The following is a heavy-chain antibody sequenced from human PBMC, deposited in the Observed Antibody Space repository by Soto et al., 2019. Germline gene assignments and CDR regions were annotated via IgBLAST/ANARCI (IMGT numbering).Heavy chain of an antibody. CDR3: ARGFYYYGSGSYYLMDV. V-gene: IGHV1-69*13. J-gene: IGHJ6*02. CDR1: GGTFSSYA. CDR2: IIPIFGTA. D-gene: IGHD3-10*01. Sequence: SGKVSCKASGGTFSSYAISWVRQAPGQGLEWMGGIIPIFGTANYAQKFQGRVTIAADESTSTAYMELSCLRSEDTAVYYCARGFYYYGSGSYYLMDVWGQGTTVTVSS.